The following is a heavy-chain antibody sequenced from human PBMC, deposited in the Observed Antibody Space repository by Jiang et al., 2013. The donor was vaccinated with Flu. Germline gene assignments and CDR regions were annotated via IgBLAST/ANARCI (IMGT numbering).Heavy chain of an antibody. Sequence: SGGGVVQPGGSLRLSCGASGFSFSYYPMYWVRQGPGKGLEWVASIRFDGSEKYYAESVKGRFTISRDNSKNTLYLQMSSLRVEDTSVYYCATLRGSSYDTYLADFWGQGTLVTVSS. D-gene: IGHD6-13*01. CDR2: IRFDGSEK. CDR1: GFSFSYYP. J-gene: IGHJ4*02. CDR3: ATLRGSSYDTYLADF. V-gene: IGHV3-30*02.